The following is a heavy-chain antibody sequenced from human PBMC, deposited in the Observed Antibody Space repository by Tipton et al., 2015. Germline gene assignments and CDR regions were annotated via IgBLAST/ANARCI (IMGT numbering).Heavy chain of an antibody. CDR1: GGSISGNY. V-gene: IGHV4-59*01. CDR3: ARARGRHGGLFDS. D-gene: IGHD4-23*01. Sequence: TLSLTCTVSGGSISGNYWTWIRQPPGKGLEWIGYIYSSGSTNYNPSLKSRVTISLDTSKTQFSLKMSSVTASDTAVYYCARARGRHGGLFDSWGLGILVTVSS. CDR2: IYSSGST. J-gene: IGHJ4*02.